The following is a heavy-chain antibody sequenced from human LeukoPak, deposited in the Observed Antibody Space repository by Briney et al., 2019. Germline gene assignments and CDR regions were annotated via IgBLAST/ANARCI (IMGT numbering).Heavy chain of an antibody. CDR2: ISYDGSNK. CDR3: ASGMTTVTWSVIDY. CDR1: GFTFSSYA. V-gene: IGHV3-30-3*01. Sequence: PGRSLRLSCAASGFTFSSYAMHWVRQAPGKGLEWVAVISYDGSNKYYADSVKGRLTIPRDNSKNTLYLQMNSLRAEDTAVYYCASGMTTVTWSVIDYWGQGTLVTVSS. D-gene: IGHD4-17*01. J-gene: IGHJ4*02.